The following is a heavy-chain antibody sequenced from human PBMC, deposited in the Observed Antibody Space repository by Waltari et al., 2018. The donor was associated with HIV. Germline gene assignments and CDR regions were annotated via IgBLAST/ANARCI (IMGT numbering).Heavy chain of an antibody. Sequence: VQLVGSGGGLVKPGGSLRLSWEASGLTFSNAWLSWVRQAPGKGLEWVGRIKSKSDGGTTYAAPVKGRFIISRNDSKNMLYLQMKSLKTEDTAVYYCRTSSDYGDPPVDYWGQGTLVTVSS. V-gene: IGHV3-15*01. J-gene: IGHJ4*02. D-gene: IGHD4-17*01. CDR2: IKSKSDGGTT. CDR3: RTSSDYGDPPVDY. CDR1: GLTFSNAW.